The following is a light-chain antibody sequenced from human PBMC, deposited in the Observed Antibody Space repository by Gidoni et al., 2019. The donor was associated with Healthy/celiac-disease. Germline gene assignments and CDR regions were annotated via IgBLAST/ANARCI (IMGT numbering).Light chain of an antibody. V-gene: IGKV1-39*01. CDR1: QRISSY. J-gene: IGKJ1*01. CDR2: AAS. CDR3: QQSYSTPWT. Sequence: TKMTQSPSSLSASVGARATITCRASQRISSYLNWYQEKPGKAPKLLIYAASSLQSGVPSRFSGSGSGTDFTLTISSLQPEDFATYYCQQSYSTPWTFGQGTKVEIK.